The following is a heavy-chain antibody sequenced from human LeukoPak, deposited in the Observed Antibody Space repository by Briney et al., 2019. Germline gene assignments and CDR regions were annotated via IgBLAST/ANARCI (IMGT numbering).Heavy chain of an antibody. Sequence: GGSLRLSCAASGFTVSSNYMSWVRQAPGKGLEWVSVIYSGGSTYYADSVKGRFTISRDNSKNTLYLQMNSLRAEDTAVYYCARGYRGYYYDSSGSDYYYYYMDVWGKGTTVTISS. CDR3: ARGYRGYYYDSSGSDYYYYYMDV. D-gene: IGHD3-22*01. CDR2: IYSGGST. J-gene: IGHJ6*03. V-gene: IGHV3-66*01. CDR1: GFTVSSNY.